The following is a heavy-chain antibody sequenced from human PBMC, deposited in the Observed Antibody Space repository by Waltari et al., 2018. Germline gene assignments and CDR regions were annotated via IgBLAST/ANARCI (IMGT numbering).Heavy chain of an antibody. J-gene: IGHJ4*02. CDR3: ARDRGRGHYLDS. CDR1: GDSVTSSYL. D-gene: IGHD2-15*01. CDR2: VHGSGRT. Sequence: QLQLQESSPGLVKPSGTLSLTCAVSGDSVTSSYLWNWVRQPPGKGLEWIGQVHGSGRTNYNPSFASRVTVSLDTSNNQVSLKVTSATAADTAVYYCARDRGRGHYLDSWGREPWSLSPQ. V-gene: IGHV4-4*02.